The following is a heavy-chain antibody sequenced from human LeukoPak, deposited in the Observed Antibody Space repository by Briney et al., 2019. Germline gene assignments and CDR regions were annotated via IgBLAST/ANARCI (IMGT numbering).Heavy chain of an antibody. J-gene: IGHJ4*02. CDR3: ARSLMGKYYFDY. D-gene: IGHD2-8*01. Sequence: ASVKVSCKASGYTFTSYYMHWVRQAPGQGLEWMGIINPSGGSTSYAQKFQGRVTMTRDTSTSTVYMGLGSLRSEDTAVYYCARSLMGKYYFDYWGQGTLVTVSS. CDR1: GYTFTSYY. CDR2: INPSGGST. V-gene: IGHV1-46*01.